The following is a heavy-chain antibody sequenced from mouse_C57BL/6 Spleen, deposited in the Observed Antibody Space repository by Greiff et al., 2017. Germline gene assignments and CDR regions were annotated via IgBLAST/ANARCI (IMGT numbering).Heavy chain of an antibody. Sequence: QVQLQQSGAELARPGASVKLSCKASGYTFTSYGISWVKQRTGQGLEWIGEIYPRSGNTYYNEKFKGKATLTADKSSSTAYMELSSLTSEDSAVXFCAQYYGSSQDYFDYWGQGTTLTVSS. V-gene: IGHV1-81*01. CDR3: AQYYGSSQDYFDY. CDR1: GYTFTSYG. D-gene: IGHD1-1*01. CDR2: IYPRSGNT. J-gene: IGHJ2*01.